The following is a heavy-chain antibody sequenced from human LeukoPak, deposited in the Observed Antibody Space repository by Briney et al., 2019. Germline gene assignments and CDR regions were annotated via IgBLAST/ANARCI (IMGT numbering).Heavy chain of an antibody. J-gene: IGHJ4*02. CDR1: GFTFGSSA. CDR3: ARDLTYCSGGRCHPSPIDF. V-gene: IGHV3-23*01. Sequence: GRSLRLACAAAGFTFGSSAMSCVRQAGRGWLEWVLAISGGGGSTYYADSVKGRFTISRDNDKNPLYLQMNSLRAEDTAVYYCARDLTYCSGGRCHPSPIDFWGQGTLVTVSS. CDR2: ISGGGGST. D-gene: IGHD2-15*01.